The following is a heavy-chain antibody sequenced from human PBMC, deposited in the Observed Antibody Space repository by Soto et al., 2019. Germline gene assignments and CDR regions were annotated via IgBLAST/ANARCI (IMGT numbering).Heavy chain of an antibody. CDR1: AFTLSKFA. D-gene: IGHD1-1*01. V-gene: IGHV3-30-3*01. J-gene: IGHJ6*02. Sequence: QVQLVESGGGVVQPGRSLRLSCAASAFTLSKFAMHWVRQAPGKGLEWVAVTSKDGINTYYADSVKGRFTISRDNSKSTIYLQTNSLRTEGTALYYCARGNMDVWGQGTTVTVSS. CDR2: TSKDGINT. CDR3: ARGNMDV.